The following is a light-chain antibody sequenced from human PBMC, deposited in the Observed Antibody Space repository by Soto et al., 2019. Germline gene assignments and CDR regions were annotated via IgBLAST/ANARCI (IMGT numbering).Light chain of an antibody. J-gene: IGLJ1*01. V-gene: IGLV2-14*03. Sequence: QSALTQPASVSGSPGQSITISCSGTGSDVGGYNYVSWYQHHPGKAPKLMIYDVSNRPSGVSNRFSGSKSGNTASLTISGLQPEDEADNYCCSYTTSNTRQIVFGTGTKVTFL. CDR3: CSYTTSNTRQIV. CDR1: GSDVGGYNY. CDR2: DVS.